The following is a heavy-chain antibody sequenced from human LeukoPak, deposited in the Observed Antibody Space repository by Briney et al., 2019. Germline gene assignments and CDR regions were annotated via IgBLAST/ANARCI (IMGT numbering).Heavy chain of an antibody. J-gene: IGHJ6*02. CDR2: ITSSSTYI. CDR1: GFTFRSYD. CDR3: ARLTCTSTSCRMDV. Sequence: PGGSLRLSSAASGFTFRSYDMNWVRQAPGKGLEWVSFITSSSTYIYYADSVKGRFTISRDNAKNSLYLQMNSLRAEDTAVYYCARLTCTSTSCRMDVWGQGTTVTVSS. D-gene: IGHD2-2*01. V-gene: IGHV3-21*01.